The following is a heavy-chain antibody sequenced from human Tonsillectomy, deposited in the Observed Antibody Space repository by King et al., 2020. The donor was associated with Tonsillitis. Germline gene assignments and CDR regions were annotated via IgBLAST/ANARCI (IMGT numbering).Heavy chain of an antibody. Sequence: VQLQQWGAGLLKPSETLSLTCAVYGGSFSGYYWSWIRQTPGKGLEWIGEINHSGSTNYNPSLKSRVTISLDTSKNQFSLKLSSVTAADSALYYCASLAYCGGDCYSSWFDPWGQGTLVTVSS. V-gene: IGHV4-34*01. CDR2: INHSGST. CDR3: ASLAYCGGDCYSSWFDP. CDR1: GGSFSGYY. D-gene: IGHD2-21*02. J-gene: IGHJ5*02.